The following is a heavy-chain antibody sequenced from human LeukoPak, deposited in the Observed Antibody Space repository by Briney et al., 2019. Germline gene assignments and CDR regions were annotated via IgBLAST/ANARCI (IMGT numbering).Heavy chain of an antibody. Sequence: SQTLSLTCTVSGGSISSGGYYWSWIRQHPGKGPEWIGYIYYSGSTYYNPSLKSRVTISVDTSKSQFSLKLSSVTAADTAVYYCARAEKQPPIAVAGHFSDYWGQGTLVTVSS. D-gene: IGHD6-19*01. CDR2: IYYSGST. CDR3: ARAEKQPPIAVAGHFSDY. J-gene: IGHJ4*02. V-gene: IGHV4-31*03. CDR1: GGSISSGGYY.